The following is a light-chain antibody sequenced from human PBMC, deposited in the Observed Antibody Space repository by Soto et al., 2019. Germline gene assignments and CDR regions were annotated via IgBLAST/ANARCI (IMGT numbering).Light chain of an antibody. V-gene: IGKV3-20*01. CDR2: GAS. CDR1: QSVINSY. Sequence: EIVLTQSPGTLSLSPGQRATLSCRASQSVINSYIAWYQQQPGQAPRLLIYGASSRATGIPNRFSGRGSGTDFTLTIGGLEPEDFAVYYCQEYNTWPWTFGQGTKVEFK. J-gene: IGKJ1*01. CDR3: QEYNTWPWT.